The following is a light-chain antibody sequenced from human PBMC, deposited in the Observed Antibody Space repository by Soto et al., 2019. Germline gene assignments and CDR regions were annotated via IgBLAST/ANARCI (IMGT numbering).Light chain of an antibody. CDR1: QSVSGW. CDR3: QQYETFSGT. J-gene: IGKJ1*01. Sequence: DIQMNQSPSTLSASVGDTVTVTCRAGQSVSGWLAWYQQKPGEAPKLLIYDASALPRGVPSRFSGSGSGTKFTLTIASLQPDDFTTYYCQQYETFSGTFGPAAKVDVK. V-gene: IGKV1-5*01. CDR2: DAS.